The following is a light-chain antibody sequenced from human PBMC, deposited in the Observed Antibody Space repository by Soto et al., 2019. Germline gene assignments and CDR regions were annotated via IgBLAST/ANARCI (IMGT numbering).Light chain of an antibody. CDR3: GTWDSSLKNVI. CDR2: DND. V-gene: IGLV1-51*01. CDR1: TSNVGNNY. Sequence: QSVLTQPPSVSAAPGQTVTISCSGGTSNVGNNYVSWFQQLPGTAPKLLIYDNDKRPSEIPDRFSGSKSGTSATLGVTGLQTGDEADYYCGTWDSSLKNVIFGGGTKLTVL. J-gene: IGLJ2*01.